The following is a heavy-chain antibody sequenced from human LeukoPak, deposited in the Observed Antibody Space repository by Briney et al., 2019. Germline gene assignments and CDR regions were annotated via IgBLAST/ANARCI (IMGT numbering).Heavy chain of an antibody. D-gene: IGHD1-26*01. V-gene: IGHV4-30-2*01. J-gene: IGHJ4*02. CDR2: IYHSGST. Sequence: SETLSLTCAVSGGSISSGGYSWSWIRQPPGKGLEWIGYIYHSGSTYYNPSLKSRVTISVDRPKNQFSLKLSSVTAADTAVYYCARGGATLDYWGQGTLVTVSS. CDR3: ARGGATLDY. CDR1: GGSISSGGYS.